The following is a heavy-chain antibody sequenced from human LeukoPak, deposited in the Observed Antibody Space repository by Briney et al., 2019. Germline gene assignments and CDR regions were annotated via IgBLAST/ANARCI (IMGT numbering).Heavy chain of an antibody. CDR2: IYYSGST. V-gene: IGHV4-59*08. J-gene: IGHJ4*02. CDR3: ARLHLAYSYGLVDY. Sequence: PSETLSVICSVSGGSISSHSWSWIRQPPGKGLEWIAYIYYSGSTNYNPSLKSRVTISVDTSKNQFSLKLSSVTAADTAVYYCARLHLAYSYGLVDYWGQGTLVTVSS. CDR1: GGSISSHS. D-gene: IGHD5-18*01.